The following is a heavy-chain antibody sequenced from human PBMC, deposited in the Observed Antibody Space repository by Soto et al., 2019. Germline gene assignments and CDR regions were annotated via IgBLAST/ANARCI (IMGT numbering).Heavy chain of an antibody. Sequence: EVHLAESGGGSVQPGGSLRLSCAGSGFAFSSYWIHWVRQVPGKGLVWVSRINSDGSTTSYADSVRGRFTISRDNAKDTLSVQMNSLRAEDTALYYCARVGQGGYYFDYWGQGTLVTVSS. D-gene: IGHD3-16*01. CDR2: INSDGSTT. CDR3: ARVGQGGYYFDY. J-gene: IGHJ4*02. CDR1: GFAFSSYW. V-gene: IGHV3-74*01.